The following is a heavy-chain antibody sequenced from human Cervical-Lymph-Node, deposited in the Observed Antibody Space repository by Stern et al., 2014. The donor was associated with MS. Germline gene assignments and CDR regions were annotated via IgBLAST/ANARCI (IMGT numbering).Heavy chain of an antibody. D-gene: IGHD1-26*01. Sequence: QLQLQESGPGLVKPSGALSLTCSVSGCSISGYFWTWIRQTPGHTLEWIGFVYNTGATDYNPSFGGRVSMSMDTSKSQFSLRLSSVTAADTATYYCARGERSIDWYFDLWGRGIVVSVSS. CDR2: VYNTGAT. J-gene: IGHJ2*01. CDR1: GCSISGYF. V-gene: IGHV4-59*01. CDR3: ARGERSIDWYFDL.